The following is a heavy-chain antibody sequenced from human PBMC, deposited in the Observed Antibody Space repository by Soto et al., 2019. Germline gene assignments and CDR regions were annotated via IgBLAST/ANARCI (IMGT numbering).Heavy chain of an antibody. CDR1: GCSISSSNW. J-gene: IGHJ5*02. Sequence: KSXETLYLTCAVSGCSISSSNWWSWVRQPPGKGLEWIGEIYHSGSTNYNPSLKSRVTISVDKSKNQFSLKLSSVTAADTAVYYCARETAVAGTYWFDPWGQGTLVTVSS. CDR3: ARETAVAGTYWFDP. CDR2: IYHSGST. V-gene: IGHV4-4*02. D-gene: IGHD6-19*01.